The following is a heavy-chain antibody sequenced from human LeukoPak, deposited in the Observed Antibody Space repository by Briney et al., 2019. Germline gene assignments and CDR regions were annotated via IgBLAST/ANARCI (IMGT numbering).Heavy chain of an antibody. CDR3: AKEWELLVGPFDY. V-gene: IGHV3-23*01. Sequence: TGGFLRLSCAASGFTFSSYAMSWVRQAPGKGLEWVSAISGSGGSTYYADSVKGRFTISRDNSKNTLYLQMNSLRAEDTAVYYCAKEWELLVGPFDYWGQGTLVTVSS. D-gene: IGHD1-26*01. J-gene: IGHJ4*02. CDR2: ISGSGGST. CDR1: GFTFSSYA.